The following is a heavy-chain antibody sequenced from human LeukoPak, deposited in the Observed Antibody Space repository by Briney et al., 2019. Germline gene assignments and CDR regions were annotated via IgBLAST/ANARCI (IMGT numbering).Heavy chain of an antibody. J-gene: IGHJ4*02. CDR1: GYSISSGYY. Sequence: PSETLSLTCAVSGYSISSGYYWGWIRQPPGKGLEWIGTIYHSGDTYYNPSLKSRLTISLDTSKNQFSQKLSSVTAADTAVYYCARGWFHGDYWGQGTLVTVSS. CDR3: ARGWFHGDY. V-gene: IGHV4-38-2*01. D-gene: IGHD6-19*01. CDR2: IYHSGDT.